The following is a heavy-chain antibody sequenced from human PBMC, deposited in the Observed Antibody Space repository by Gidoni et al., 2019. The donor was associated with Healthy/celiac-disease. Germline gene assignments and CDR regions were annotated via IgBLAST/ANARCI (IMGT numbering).Heavy chain of an antibody. J-gene: IGHJ6*02. V-gene: IGHV4-39*01. D-gene: IGHD4-4*01. Sequence: QLQLQESGPGLVKPSETLSLTCTVSGGSISSSSYYWGWLRQPPGTGLEWIGSIYYSGSTYYNPSLKSRVTISVDTSKNQFSLKLSSVTAADTAVYYCARLETTAYGMDVWGQGTTVTVSS. CDR1: GGSISSSSYY. CDR2: IYYSGST. CDR3: ARLETTAYGMDV.